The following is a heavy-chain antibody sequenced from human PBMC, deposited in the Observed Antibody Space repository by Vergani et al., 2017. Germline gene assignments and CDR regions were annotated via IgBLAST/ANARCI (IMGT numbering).Heavy chain of an antibody. Sequence: QVQLVESGGGVVQPGRSLRLSCAASGFTFSSYAMHWVLQAPGKGLEWVAVISYDGSNKYYADSVKGRFTISRDNSKNTLYLQMNSLRAEDTAVYYCARDRGITMVRGVIKHYYYGMDVWGQGTTVTVSS. CDR2: ISYDGSNK. CDR3: ARDRGITMVRGVIKHYYYGMDV. J-gene: IGHJ6*02. CDR1: GFTFSSYA. D-gene: IGHD3-10*01. V-gene: IGHV3-30-3*01.